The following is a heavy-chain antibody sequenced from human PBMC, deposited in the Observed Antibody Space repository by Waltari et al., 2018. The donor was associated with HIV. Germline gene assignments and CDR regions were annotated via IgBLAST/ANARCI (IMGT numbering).Heavy chain of an antibody. J-gene: IGHJ4*02. V-gene: IGHV2-5*01. CDR2: IYWHGEK. CDR3: AHSVGRGAVYFDH. D-gene: IGHD1-26*01. Sequence: QITLRESGPAQVKATQTLTLTCSFSGFSLTTSGVGVGWIRQPPGKALEWLAVIYWHGEKRYSPSLDKRLDSTKDTSDNRVTLTMTTMDPRDTGTYCCAHSVGRGAVYFDHWGQGTLVAVSS. CDR1: GFSLTTSGVG.